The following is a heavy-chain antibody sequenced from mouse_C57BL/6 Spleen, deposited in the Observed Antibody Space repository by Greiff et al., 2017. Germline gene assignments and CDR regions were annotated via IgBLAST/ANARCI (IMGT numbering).Heavy chain of an antibody. Sequence: QVQLKESGAELVKPGASVKLSCKASGYTFTEYTIHWVKQRSGQGLEWIGWFYPGSGSIKYNEKFKDKATLTADKSSSTVYMELSRLTSEDSAVYFCAGDGYDGDAMDYWGQGTSVTVSS. CDR3: AGDGYDGDAMDY. J-gene: IGHJ4*01. V-gene: IGHV1-62-2*01. CDR1: GYTFTEYT. CDR2: FYPGSGSI. D-gene: IGHD2-2*01.